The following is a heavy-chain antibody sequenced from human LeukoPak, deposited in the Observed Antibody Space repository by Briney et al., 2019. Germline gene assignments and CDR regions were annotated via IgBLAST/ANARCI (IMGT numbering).Heavy chain of an antibody. CDR3: ARDGADVYGRAFDY. D-gene: IGHD3-10*01. CDR2: IHASGTT. CDR1: GGSISSYF. V-gene: IGHV4-4*07. J-gene: IGHJ4*02. Sequence: IPSETLSLTCNVSGGSISSYFWTWIRQPAGKGLEWIGRIHASGTTNYNSTLKSQVSMSVDTSKNQFSLKLTSVNAAETAVYFCARDGADVYGRAFDYWGQGTLVSVSS.